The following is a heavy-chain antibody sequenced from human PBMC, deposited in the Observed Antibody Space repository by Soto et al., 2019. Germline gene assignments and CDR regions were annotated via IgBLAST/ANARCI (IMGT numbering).Heavy chain of an antibody. J-gene: IGHJ2*01. CDR1: GGSVSSGSYY. CDR3: ASGRYYEDWYFDL. Sequence: SETLSLTCTVSGGSVSSGSYYWSWIRQPPGKGLEWIGYIYYSGSTNYNPSLKSRVTISVDTSKNQFSLKLSSVTAADTAVYYCASGRYYEDWYFDLWGRGTLVTVSS. D-gene: IGHD1-26*01. V-gene: IGHV4-61*01. CDR2: IYYSGST.